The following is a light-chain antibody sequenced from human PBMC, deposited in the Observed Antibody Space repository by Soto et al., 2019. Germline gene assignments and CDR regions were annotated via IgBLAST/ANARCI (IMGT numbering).Light chain of an antibody. CDR2: WAS. CDR3: QQYYSTLWT. V-gene: IGKV4-1*01. J-gene: IGKJ1*01. CDR1: QSVLYSSNNKNY. Sequence: DIVMTQSPDSLAVSLGERATINCKSSQSVLYSSNNKNYLAWYQQKPGQPPKLLIYWASTRESGVPDRFSGSGSGTDFSLTISNLQAEDVAVYYCQQYYSTLWTFGQGTKVDIK.